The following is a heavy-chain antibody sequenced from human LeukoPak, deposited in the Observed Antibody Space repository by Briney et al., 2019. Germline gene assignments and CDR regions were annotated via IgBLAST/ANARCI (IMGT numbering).Heavy chain of an antibody. CDR3: ARHSHYDFWSGYLDY. CDR1: GYSFTSYW. V-gene: IGHV5-10-1*01. CDR2: IDPSDSYT. D-gene: IGHD3-3*01. Sequence: GESLKISCKGSGYSFTSYWISWVRQMPGKGLEWMGKIDPSDSYTSYSPSFQGHVTISADKSISAAFLQWSSLKASDTAMYYCARHSHYDFWSGYLDYWGQGTLVTVSS. J-gene: IGHJ4*02.